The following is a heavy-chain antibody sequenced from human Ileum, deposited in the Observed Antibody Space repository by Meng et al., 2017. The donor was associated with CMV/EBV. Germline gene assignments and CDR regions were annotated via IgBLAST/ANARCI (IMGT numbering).Heavy chain of an antibody. CDR2: IYYSGNT. CDR3: ARGWGWFDP. Sequence: SLTGTVSGGSVDGGSYFWSLNRQPPEKGLEWIGYIYYSGNTNNNSSLKSRVTISIDTSNNQLSLKLSSVTAADTAVYYCARGWGWFDPWGQGTLVTVSS. J-gene: IGHJ5*02. V-gene: IGHV4-61*01. CDR1: GGSVDGGSYF. D-gene: IGHD3-16*01.